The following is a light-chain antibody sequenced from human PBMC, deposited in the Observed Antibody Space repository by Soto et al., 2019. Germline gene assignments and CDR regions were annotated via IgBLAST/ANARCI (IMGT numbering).Light chain of an antibody. V-gene: IGKV1-9*01. J-gene: IGKJ3*01. CDR2: AAS. CDR3: QQLKSYPFT. CDR1: QDISSF. Sequence: DIQVTQSPSFLSASVGDRVTITCRASQDISSFLAWYQQRPGNAPKLLIYAASTLQSGVPSRFSGSGSGTVFTLTIGSLQPDDFATYYCQQLKSYPFTFGPGTKLDIK.